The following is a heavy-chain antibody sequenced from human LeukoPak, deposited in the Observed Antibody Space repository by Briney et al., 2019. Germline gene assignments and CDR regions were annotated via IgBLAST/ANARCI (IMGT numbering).Heavy chain of an antibody. CDR3: ATPPSIYGDYYFDY. CDR1: GYTFTSYY. Sequence: SVKVSCKASGYTFTSYYMHWVRQAPGQGLEWMGRIIPILGIANYAQKFQGRVTITADKSTSTAYMELSSLRSEDTAVYYCATPPSIYGDYYFDYWGQGTLVTVSS. CDR2: IIPILGIA. V-gene: IGHV1-69*02. J-gene: IGHJ4*02. D-gene: IGHD4-17*01.